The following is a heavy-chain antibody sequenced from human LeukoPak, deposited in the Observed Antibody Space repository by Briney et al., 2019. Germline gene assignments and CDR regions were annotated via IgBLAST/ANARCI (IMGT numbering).Heavy chain of an antibody. CDR3: ARVLPNSNRQLDY. D-gene: IGHD1-1*01. J-gene: IGHJ4*02. Sequence: GGSLRLSCAASGFTFSSYWMRWVRQAPGKGLVWVSRINHDGSSTSYADSVSGRLTISRDNAKNMVYLQMNSLRAEDTAVYYCARVLPNSNRQLDYWGQGTLVTVSS. CDR2: INHDGSST. CDR1: GFTFSSYW. V-gene: IGHV3-74*01.